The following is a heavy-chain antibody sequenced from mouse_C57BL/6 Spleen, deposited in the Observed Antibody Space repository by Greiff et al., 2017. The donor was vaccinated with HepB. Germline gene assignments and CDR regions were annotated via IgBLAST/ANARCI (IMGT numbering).Heavy chain of an antibody. J-gene: IGHJ1*03. CDR2: ILPGSGST. CDR3: ASPYYYGSRGYFDV. V-gene: IGHV1-9*01. CDR1: GYTFTGYW. D-gene: IGHD1-1*01. Sequence: QVQLQQSGAELMKPGASVKLSCKATGYTFTGYWIEWVKPRPGHGLEWIGEILPGSGSTNYNEKFKGKATFTADPSSTTAYMQLSSLTTEDAAIYYCASPYYYGSRGYFDVWGTGTTVTVSS.